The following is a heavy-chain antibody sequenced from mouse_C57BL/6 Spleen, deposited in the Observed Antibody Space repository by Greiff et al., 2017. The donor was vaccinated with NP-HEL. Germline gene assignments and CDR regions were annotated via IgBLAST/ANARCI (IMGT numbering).Heavy chain of an antibody. CDR3: ARRGNYGYYAMDY. V-gene: IGHV1-52*01. D-gene: IGHD2-1*01. J-gene: IGHJ4*01. CDR1: GYTFTSYW. CDR2: IDPSDSET. Sequence: VQLQQPGAELVRPGSSVKLSCKASGYTFTSYWMHWVKQRPIQGLEWIGNIDPSDSETHYNQKFKDKATLTVDKSSSTAYMQLSSLTSEDSAVYYCARRGNYGYYAMDYWGQGTSVTVSS.